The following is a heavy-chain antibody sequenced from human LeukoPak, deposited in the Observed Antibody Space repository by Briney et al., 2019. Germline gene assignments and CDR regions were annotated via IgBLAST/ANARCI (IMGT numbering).Heavy chain of an antibody. V-gene: IGHV1-46*01. Sequence: ASVKISCKASGYTFTNYYMHWVRQAPGQGLEWLGLITPSGGSTWYAQKFQGRVTMTRDMSTSTDYMELSSLRSEDTAVYYCARDNSVGDYAWWFDPWGQGTLVTVSS. CDR1: GYTFTNYY. J-gene: IGHJ5*02. CDR3: ARDNSVGDYAWWFDP. CDR2: ITPSGGST. D-gene: IGHD1-26*01.